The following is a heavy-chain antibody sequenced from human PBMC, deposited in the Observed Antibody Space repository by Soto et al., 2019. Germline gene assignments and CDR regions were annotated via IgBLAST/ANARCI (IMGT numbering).Heavy chain of an antibody. CDR2: IIPIFGTA. J-gene: IGHJ6*02. Sequence: ASVKVSCKASGGTFSSHAISWVRQAPGQGLEWMGGIIPIFGTANYAQKFQGRVTITADESTSTAYMELSSLRSEDTAVYYCARASIFSVGASAPSYGMDVWGQGTTVTVSS. CDR1: GGTFSSHA. CDR3: ARASIFSVGASAPSYGMDV. V-gene: IGHV1-69*13. D-gene: IGHD3-3*02.